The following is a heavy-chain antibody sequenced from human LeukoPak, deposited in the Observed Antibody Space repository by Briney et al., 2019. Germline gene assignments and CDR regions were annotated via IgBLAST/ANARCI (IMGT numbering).Heavy chain of an antibody. J-gene: IGHJ6*03. CDR1: GGTFSSYA. CDR2: IVPIFGTA. V-gene: IGHV1-69*13. D-gene: IGHD2-2*01. Sequence: ASVKVSCKASGGTFSSYAISWVRQAPGQGLEWIGGIVPIFGTANYAQKFQGRVTITADESTSTAYMELSSLRSEDTAVYYCAREVQVVPAATHYYYYYMDVWGKGTTVTVSS. CDR3: AREVQVVPAATHYYYYYMDV.